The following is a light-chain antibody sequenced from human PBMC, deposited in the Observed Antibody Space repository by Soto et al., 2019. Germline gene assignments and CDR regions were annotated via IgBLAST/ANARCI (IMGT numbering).Light chain of an antibody. Sequence: DIQITQSPSTLSASVGDRVTITCRASEFISKWLAWYQQKPGTAPKLLIYQASSIESGVPSRFSGSGSGTEFTLTITSLQPDDFATHYCQHYNSYLETFGQGTKVEIK. CDR1: EFISKW. CDR2: QAS. CDR3: QHYNSYLET. J-gene: IGKJ1*01. V-gene: IGKV1-5*03.